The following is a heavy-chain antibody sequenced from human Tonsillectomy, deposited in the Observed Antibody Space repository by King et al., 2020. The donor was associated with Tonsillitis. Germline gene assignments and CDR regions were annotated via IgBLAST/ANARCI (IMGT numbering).Heavy chain of an antibody. CDR3: AKRYDDNXGPLXY. D-gene: IGHD5-12*01. V-gene: IGHV3-23*04. CDR2: ISGSVGKT. J-gene: IGHJ4*02. CDR1: GFTISSYA. Sequence: VQLVESGGDLVQPGGSLRLSCAVSGFTISSYAMNWVRQAPGKGLEWVSGISGSVGKTYYADSVKGRFTISRDTSKNTLYLQMNGLRAEDTALYFCAKRYDDNXGPLXYWGQXTLVAV.